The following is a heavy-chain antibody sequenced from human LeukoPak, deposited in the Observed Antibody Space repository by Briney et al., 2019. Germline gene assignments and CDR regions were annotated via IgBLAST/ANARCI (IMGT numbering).Heavy chain of an antibody. CDR1: GFTFSSYS. J-gene: IGHJ4*02. CDR2: ISSSSSYI. CDR3: ARELDSSGYYSLDY. V-gene: IGHV3-21*01. D-gene: IGHD3-22*01. Sequence: GGSLRLSCAASGFTFSSYSMNWVRQAPGKGLEWVSSISSSSSYIYYADSVKGRFTISRDNAKNSLYLQMNSLRAEDTAVYYCARELDSSGYYSLDYWGQGTLVTVSS.